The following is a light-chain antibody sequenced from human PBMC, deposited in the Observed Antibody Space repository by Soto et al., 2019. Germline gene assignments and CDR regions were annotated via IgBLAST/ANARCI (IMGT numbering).Light chain of an antibody. J-gene: IGKJ4*01. CDR2: GAS. V-gene: IGKV3-15*01. CDR3: QQYNNWPL. Sequence: EIVMTQSPATLSVSPGGRATLSCRASQSVSSNLAWYQQKPGQAPRLLIYGASTRATGIPARFSGSGSGTEFTLTISSLQSEDFAVYYCQQYNNWPLFGGGTKVDI. CDR1: QSVSSN.